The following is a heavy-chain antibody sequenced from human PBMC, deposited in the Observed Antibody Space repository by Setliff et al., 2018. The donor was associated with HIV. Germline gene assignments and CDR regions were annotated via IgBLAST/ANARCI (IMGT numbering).Heavy chain of an antibody. J-gene: IGHJ4*02. CDR2: INHTGNT. D-gene: IGHD1-26*01. CDR3: ARGKGGLVGPAEFDY. CDR1: GGCFSGYH. V-gene: IGHV4-34*01. Sequence: SETLSLTCAVYGGCFSGYHWNWIRQFPGKGLGWIGEINHTGNTQYNPSLKSRVTMSEETSKNQFSLKLKSVTAADTAIYFCARGKGGLVGPAEFDYWGAGTLVTVSS.